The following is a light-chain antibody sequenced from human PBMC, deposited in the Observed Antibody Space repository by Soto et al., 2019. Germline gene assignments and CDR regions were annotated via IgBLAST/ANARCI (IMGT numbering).Light chain of an antibody. CDR2: GAS. Sequence: EIVVTQSPAILSVSPGERATLSCRASQSVRSNLAWYQQKPGQAPRLLIYGASTRATGVPARFSGSGSGTEFTLTISSLQSEDFAVYSCQQARTFGQGTKLDMK. V-gene: IGKV3-15*01. J-gene: IGKJ2*02. CDR3: QQART. CDR1: QSVRSN.